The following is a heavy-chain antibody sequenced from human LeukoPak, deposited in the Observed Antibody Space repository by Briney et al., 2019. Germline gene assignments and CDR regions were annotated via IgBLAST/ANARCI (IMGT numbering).Heavy chain of an antibody. Sequence: ASVKVSCKASGYTFTSYGIRRVRQAPGQGLEWMGWISAYNGNTNYAQKLQGRVTMTTDTSTSTAYMELRSLRSDDTAVYYCASGGGTTGTTYVNYWGQGTLVTVSS. CDR1: GYTFTSYG. CDR2: ISAYNGNT. CDR3: ASGGGTTGTTYVNY. J-gene: IGHJ4*02. D-gene: IGHD1-1*01. V-gene: IGHV1-18*01.